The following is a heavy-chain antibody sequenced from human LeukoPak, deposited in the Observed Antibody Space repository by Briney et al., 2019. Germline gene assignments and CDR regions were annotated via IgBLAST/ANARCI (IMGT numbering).Heavy chain of an antibody. CDR3: ATDYGGTQAFDH. J-gene: IGHJ5*02. D-gene: IGHD4-23*01. CDR2: ISTSTANP. Sequence: GASVKVSCKASGNTFISYTINWVRQAPAQGLEWMGWISTSTANPAHVQGFSGRFVFSLDTSVSTAYLQISSLKAEDTAVYYCATDYGGTQAFDHWGQGTLVTVSS. CDR1: GNTFISYT. V-gene: IGHV7-4-1*02.